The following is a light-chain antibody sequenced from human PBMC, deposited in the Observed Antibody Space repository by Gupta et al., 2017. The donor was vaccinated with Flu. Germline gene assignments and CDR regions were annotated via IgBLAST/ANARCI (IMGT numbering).Light chain of an antibody. CDR1: QSISTY. CDR2: AAS. CDR3: QQSYSTPRT. V-gene: IGKV1-39*01. J-gene: IGKJ1*01. Sequence: DIQLTQSPSSLSASVGDRVTITCQASQSISTYLTWYQQKPGKAPKLLIYAASSLLSGVPSRFSGSGSGTDFTPTISSLQPEDFATYYCQQSYSTPRTFGQGTKVEI.